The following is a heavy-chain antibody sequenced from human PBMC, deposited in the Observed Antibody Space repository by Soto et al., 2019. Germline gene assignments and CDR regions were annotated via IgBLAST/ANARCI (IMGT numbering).Heavy chain of an antibody. CDR3: AHTGGGLWGTAMAPLDY. J-gene: IGHJ4*02. Sequence: QITLKESGPTLVKPTQTLTLTCTFSGFSLDTSGVGVGWIRQPPGKALEWLALIYWDVDKRYSPSLKSRLTITKDPSKNQEALTKTNVDPVDTATYYCAHTGGGLWGTAMAPLDYWGQGTLVTVSS. V-gene: IGHV2-5*02. CDR2: IYWDVDK. CDR1: GFSLDTSGVG. D-gene: IGHD5-18*01.